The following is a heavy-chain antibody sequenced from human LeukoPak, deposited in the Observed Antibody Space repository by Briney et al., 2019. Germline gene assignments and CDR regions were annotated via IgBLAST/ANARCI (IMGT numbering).Heavy chain of an antibody. J-gene: IGHJ4*02. CDR2: IYNSGST. CDR3: AAFRQWLVILDY. Sequence: SETLSLTCTVSGGSISSYYLNWIRRPPGKGLEWIGYIYNSGSTNYNPSLKSRVSISVDTSKNQFSLNLSSVTAADTAVYYCAAFRQWLVILDYWGQGTLVTVSS. V-gene: IGHV4-59*08. D-gene: IGHD6-19*01. CDR1: GGSISSYY.